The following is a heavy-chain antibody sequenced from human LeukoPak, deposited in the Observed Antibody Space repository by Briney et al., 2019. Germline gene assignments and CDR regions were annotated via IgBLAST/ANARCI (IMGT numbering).Heavy chain of an antibody. CDR2: TSTYNGQT. CDR3: ARTETDIVVVVAAGGWFDP. Sequence: ASVKVSCKASGGTFSSYAISWVRQAPGQGLEWMGWTSTYNGQTYYTQKFQGRVIMTTDTSRSTVYLEVRSLRSDDTAVYYCARTETDIVVVVAAGGWFDPWGQGTLVTVSS. CDR1: GGTFSSYA. D-gene: IGHD2-15*01. J-gene: IGHJ5*02. V-gene: IGHV1-18*01.